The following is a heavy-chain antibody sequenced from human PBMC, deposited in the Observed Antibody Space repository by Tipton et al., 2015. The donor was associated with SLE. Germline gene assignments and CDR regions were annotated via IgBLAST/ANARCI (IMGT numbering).Heavy chain of an antibody. Sequence: LRLSCTVSGDSINSHYWSWIRQPAGKGLQWFGRIYPSGSINYNPSLKSRVTMSVDTSKNQFSLRLSSVTAADTAVYYCARSTSRPSSYYFYGLDVWGQGTTVTVSS. J-gene: IGHJ6*02. CDR1: GDSINSHY. CDR2: IYPSGSI. V-gene: IGHV4-4*07. D-gene: IGHD6-6*01. CDR3: ARSTSRPSSYYFYGLDV.